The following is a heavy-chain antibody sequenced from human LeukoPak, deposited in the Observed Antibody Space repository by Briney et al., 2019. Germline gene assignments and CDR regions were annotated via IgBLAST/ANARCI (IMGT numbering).Heavy chain of an antibody. CDR3: AKGYYDYVWGSYYFDY. Sequence: GGSLRLSCAASGFTFSSYAMSWVRQAPGKGLEWVSAISGSGGSTYYADSVKGRFTISRDNSRDTLYLQMNSLRVEDTAVYYCAKGYYDYVWGSYYFDYWGQGTLVTVSS. J-gene: IGHJ4*02. D-gene: IGHD3-16*01. CDR2: ISGSGGST. CDR1: GFTFSSYA. V-gene: IGHV3-23*01.